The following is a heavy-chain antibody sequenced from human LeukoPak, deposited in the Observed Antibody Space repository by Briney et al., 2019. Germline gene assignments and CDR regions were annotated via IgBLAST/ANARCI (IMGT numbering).Heavy chain of an antibody. CDR2: IKQDGSEK. CDR1: GFIFSSYW. D-gene: IGHD3-22*01. Sequence: SGGSLRLSCAASGFIFSSYWMSWVRQAPGKGLEWVANIKQDGSEKYYVDSVKGRFTISRDNAKNSLYLQMNSLRAEDTAVYYCARVTASSGFHWGRGTLVTVPP. J-gene: IGHJ4*02. V-gene: IGHV3-7*04. CDR3: ARVTASSGFH.